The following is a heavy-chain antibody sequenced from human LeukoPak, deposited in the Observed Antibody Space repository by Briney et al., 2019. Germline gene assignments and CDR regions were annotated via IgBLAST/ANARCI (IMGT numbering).Heavy chain of an antibody. V-gene: IGHV3-7*04. Sequence: SLSPSCAVSGFSFSNYWINWVRQAAGKGLGWVAKIKKDGSEKYYVASVKCRVTIFRDNAKNPLYLPLDSMRAEDTAMYYCAGGGIAAAAQRWGQGTLVTVSS. J-gene: IGHJ4*02. CDR3: AGGGIAAAAQR. CDR1: GFSFSNYW. CDR2: IKKDGSEK. D-gene: IGHD6-13*01.